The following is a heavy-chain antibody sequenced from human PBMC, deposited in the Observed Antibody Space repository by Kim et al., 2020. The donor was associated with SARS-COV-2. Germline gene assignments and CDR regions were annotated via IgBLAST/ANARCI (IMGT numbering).Heavy chain of an antibody. Sequence: ASVKVSCKASGYTFTSYDINWVRQATGQGLEWMGWMNPNSGNTGYAQKFQGRVTMTRNTSISTAYMELSSLRSEDTAVYYCARVSVLRYFDWLLPMDVWGQGTTVTVSS. CDR3: ARVSVLRYFDWLLPMDV. D-gene: IGHD3-9*01. CDR1: GYTFTSYD. CDR2: MNPNSGNT. J-gene: IGHJ6*02. V-gene: IGHV1-8*01.